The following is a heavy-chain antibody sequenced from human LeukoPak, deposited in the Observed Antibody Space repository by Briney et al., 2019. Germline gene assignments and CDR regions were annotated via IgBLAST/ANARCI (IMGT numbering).Heavy chain of an antibody. CDR1: GFTFSSYS. V-gene: IGHV3-21*01. CDR3: ARARSGTTRDFDY. D-gene: IGHD1-1*01. J-gene: IGHJ4*02. CDR2: ISSSSSYI. Sequence: GGSLRLSCAASGFTFSSYSMNWVRQAPGKGLEWVSSISSSSSYIYYADSVKGRFTISRDNAKNSLYLQMNSLRAEDTAVYYCARARSGTTRDFDYWGQGTLVTVSS.